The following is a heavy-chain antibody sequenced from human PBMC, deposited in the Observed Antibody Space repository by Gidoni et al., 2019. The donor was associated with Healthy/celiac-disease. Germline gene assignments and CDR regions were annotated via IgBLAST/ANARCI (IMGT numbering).Heavy chain of an antibody. V-gene: IGHV1-69*01. D-gene: IGHD3-22*01. Sequence: QVQLVQSGAEVKKPGSSVKVSCKASGGTFSSYAISWVRQAPGQGLEWMGGIIPIFGTANYAQKFQGRVTITADESTSTAYMELSSLRSEDTAVYYCVHSNYDSSGYYYPPGAGWGQGTLVTVSS. CDR3: VHSNYDSSGYYYPPGAG. CDR1: GGTFSSYA. J-gene: IGHJ4*02. CDR2: IIPIFGTA.